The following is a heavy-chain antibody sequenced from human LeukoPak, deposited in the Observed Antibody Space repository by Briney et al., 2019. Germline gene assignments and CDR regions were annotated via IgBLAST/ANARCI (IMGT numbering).Heavy chain of an antibody. CDR3: ARHEAIVVPAAVSFDP. CDR2: INPSGGST. D-gene: IGHD2-2*01. J-gene: IGHJ5*02. Sequence: ASVKVSCKASGYTFTSYYMHWVRQAPGQGLEWMGIINPSGGSTSYAQKFQGRVTMTRDTSTSTVYMELSSLRSEDTAVYYCARHEAIVVPAAVSFDPWGQGTLVTVSS. V-gene: IGHV1-46*01. CDR1: GYTFTSYY.